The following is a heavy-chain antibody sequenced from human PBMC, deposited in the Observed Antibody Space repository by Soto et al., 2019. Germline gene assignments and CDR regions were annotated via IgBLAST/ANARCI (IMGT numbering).Heavy chain of an antibody. J-gene: IGHJ4*02. CDR2: INPNSGAT. V-gene: IGHV1-2*02. CDR3: ARVEQQLVRFDY. D-gene: IGHD6-13*01. CDR1: GYPFTGYY. Sequence: ASVKVSCKASGYPFTGYYMHWVRQAPGQGLEWMGGINPNSGATNYAQNFQGRVTMTRDTSISTAYVELSRLRSADTDVYYCARVEQQLVRFDYWGQGSLVPVSS.